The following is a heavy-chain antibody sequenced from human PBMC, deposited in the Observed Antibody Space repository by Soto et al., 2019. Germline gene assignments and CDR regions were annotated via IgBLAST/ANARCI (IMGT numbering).Heavy chain of an antibody. CDR3: ARGRIIVAGGFDP. J-gene: IGHJ5*02. CDR2: MNPSTGNT. D-gene: IGHD6-19*01. Sequence: QVQLVQSGAEVKKPGASVKVSCKASGYTFTSYDIIWVRQATGQGLEWMGWMNPSTGNTDSAEKCQGRGTXTXSXXMSTVYLELSSLSFEDTAVYYCARGRIIVAGGFDPWGQGTLVTVSS. V-gene: IGHV1-8*01. CDR1: GYTFTSYD.